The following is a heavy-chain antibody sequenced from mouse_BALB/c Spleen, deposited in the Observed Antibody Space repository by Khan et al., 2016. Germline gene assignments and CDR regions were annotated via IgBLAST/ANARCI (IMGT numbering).Heavy chain of an antibody. D-gene: IGHD1-1*01. J-gene: IGHJ3*01. CDR1: GFDFSRYW. CDR2: INPDSSTI. CDR3: ARAGYYGYLAY. V-gene: IGHV4-1*02. Sequence: EVKLLESGGGLVQPGGSLKLSCAASGFDFSRYWMSWVRQAPGKGLEWIGEINPDSSTINYTPSLKDKFIISRDNANNTLYLQMSKVRSEDTAPYYCARAGYYGYLAYWGQGTLVTVSA.